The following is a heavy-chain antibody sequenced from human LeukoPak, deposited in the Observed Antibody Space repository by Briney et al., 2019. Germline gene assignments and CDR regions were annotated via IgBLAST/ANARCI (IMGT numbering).Heavy chain of an antibody. D-gene: IGHD3-22*01. V-gene: IGHV3-30*02. CDR1: GFTFSSYG. Sequence: GGSLRLSCAASGFTFSSYGMHWVRQAPGKGLEWAAFIRYDGSNKYYADSVKGRFTISRDNSKNTLYLQMNSLRAEDTAVYYCAKEGSGYYPYYFDYWGQGTLVTVSS. CDR2: IRYDGSNK. J-gene: IGHJ4*02. CDR3: AKEGSGYYPYYFDY.